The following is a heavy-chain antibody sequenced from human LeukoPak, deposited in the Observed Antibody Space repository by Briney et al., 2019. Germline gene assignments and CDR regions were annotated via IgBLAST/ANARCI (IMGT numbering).Heavy chain of an antibody. J-gene: IGHJ4*02. D-gene: IGHD4-17*01. CDR1: GFTFSSYA. V-gene: IGHV3-23*01. Sequence: GGSLRLSCAASGFTFSSYAMNWVRQAPGKGLEWVSAISGSGGSTYYADSVKGRFTISRDNSKNTLYLQMNSLRAEDTAVYYCARQKTTVTTAYFGYWGQGTLVTVSS. CDR3: ARQKTTVTTAYFGY. CDR2: ISGSGGST.